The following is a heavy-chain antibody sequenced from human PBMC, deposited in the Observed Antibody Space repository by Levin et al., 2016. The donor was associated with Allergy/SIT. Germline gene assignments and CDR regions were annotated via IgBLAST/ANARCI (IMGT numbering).Heavy chain of an antibody. CDR3: ARDLHTITTLGWYFDF. Sequence: LSLTCAASGFTFSGYYMSWIRQAPGKGLEWVSYISSSGSTIHYADSVEGRFTISRDNAKNSLYLQMNSLRAEDTAVYYCARDLHTITTLGWYFDFWGRGTLVTVSS. CDR2: ISSSGSTI. CDR1: GFTFSGYY. V-gene: IGHV3-11*01. J-gene: IGHJ2*01. D-gene: IGHD4-23*01.